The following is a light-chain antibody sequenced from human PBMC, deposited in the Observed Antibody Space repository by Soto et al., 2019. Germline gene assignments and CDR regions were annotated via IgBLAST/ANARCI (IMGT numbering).Light chain of an antibody. CDR3: ATWYDSLNGVV. J-gene: IGLJ2*01. V-gene: IGLV1-44*01. CDR2: SNN. CDR1: SFNVGGNT. Sequence: QSVLTQPPSASGTPGQRVTISCYGSSFNVGGNTVNWYQQVTGTAPKFLINSNNQRPSGVPDRFSGSKSGTSASLAISGLQSEDEADYYCATWYDSLNGVVFGGGTKLTVL.